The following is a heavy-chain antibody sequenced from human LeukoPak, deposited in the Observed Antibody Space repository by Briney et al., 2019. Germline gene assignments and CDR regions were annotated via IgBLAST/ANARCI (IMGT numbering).Heavy chain of an antibody. D-gene: IGHD3-16*01. J-gene: IGHJ4*02. CDR3: VGAVPGLDY. V-gene: IGHV3-21*01. Sequence: PGGSLRLSCAASGFTFSDFTMNWVRQAPGKGLEWVSCIGGSSSSYIYYSDSVRGRFTISRDNAKNSLHLQMNSLTAEDTAVYYCVGAVPGLDYWGQGILVTVSS. CDR2: IGGSSSSYI. CDR1: GFTFSDFT.